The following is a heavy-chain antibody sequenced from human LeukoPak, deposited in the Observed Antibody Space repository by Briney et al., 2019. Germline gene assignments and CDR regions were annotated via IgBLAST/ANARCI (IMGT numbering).Heavy chain of an antibody. CDR2: IKEDGSEK. CDR1: GFTFSSYW. D-gene: IGHD5-18*01. J-gene: IGHJ4*02. V-gene: IGHV3-7*01. Sequence: GGSLRLSCAASGFTFSSYWMSWVRQAPGKGLEWVANIKEDGSEKYYVDSVEGRFTISRDNAKNSLYLQMNSLRAEDTAVYYCARDRWGYSYGGDWGQGTLVTVSS. CDR3: ARDRWGYSYGGD.